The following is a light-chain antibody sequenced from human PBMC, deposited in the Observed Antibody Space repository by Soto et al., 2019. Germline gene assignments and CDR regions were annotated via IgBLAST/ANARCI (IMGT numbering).Light chain of an antibody. CDR1: SSGVGGNKY. Sequence: QSALTQPASVSVSPGQSITISCTGTSSGVGGNKYVSWYQHYPGKAPKLMICDVSNRPSGVSNRFSGSKSGNTASLTISGLQAEDEADYYCSAFTGTTYVFGTGTKVTVL. V-gene: IGLV2-14*03. J-gene: IGLJ1*01. CDR2: DVS. CDR3: SAFTGTTYV.